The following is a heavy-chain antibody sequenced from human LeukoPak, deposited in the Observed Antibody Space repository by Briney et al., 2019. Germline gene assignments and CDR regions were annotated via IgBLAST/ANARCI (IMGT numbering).Heavy chain of an antibody. Sequence: GGSLRLSCAASGISFRTYYMTWVRQAPGKGLEWVAHISSDGTATWYVDSVEGRFTISRDNAKNSLYLQMNSLRAEDTAVYYCARDGYSYASDYWGQGTLVTVSS. CDR1: GISFRTYY. CDR2: ISSDGTAT. V-gene: IGHV3-7*01. D-gene: IGHD2-2*01. CDR3: ARDGYSYASDY. J-gene: IGHJ4*02.